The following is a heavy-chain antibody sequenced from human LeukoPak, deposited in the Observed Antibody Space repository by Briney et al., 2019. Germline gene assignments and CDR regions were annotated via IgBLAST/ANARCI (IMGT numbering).Heavy chain of an antibody. CDR3: ARDGGVLEWFYFDH. V-gene: IGHV4-38-2*02. J-gene: IGHJ4*02. Sequence: PSETLSLTXAVSGYSISSGYYWGWIRQPPGKGLEWIGSIYHSGSTYYNPSLKSRVTISVDTSKDQFSLKLSSVTAADTAVYYCARDGGVLEWFYFDHWGQGTLVTVSS. D-gene: IGHD3-3*01. CDR2: IYHSGST. CDR1: GYSISSGYY.